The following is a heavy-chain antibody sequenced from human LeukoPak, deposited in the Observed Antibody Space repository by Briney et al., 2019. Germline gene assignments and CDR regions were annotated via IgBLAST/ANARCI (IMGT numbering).Heavy chain of an antibody. D-gene: IGHD4-17*01. CDR2: IYTSGST. J-gene: IGHJ4*02. Sequence: SETLSLTCTVSGGSISSGSYYWSWIRQPAGKGLEWIGRIYTSGSTNYNPSLKSRVTISVDTSKNQFSLKLSFVTAADTAVYYCASLYTYGDYDYWGQGTLVTVSS. CDR3: ASLYTYGDYDY. V-gene: IGHV4-61*02. CDR1: GGSISSGSYY.